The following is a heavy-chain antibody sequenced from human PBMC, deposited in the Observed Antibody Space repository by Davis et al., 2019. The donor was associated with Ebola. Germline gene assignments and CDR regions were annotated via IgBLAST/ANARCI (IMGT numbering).Heavy chain of an antibody. D-gene: IGHD3-3*01. CDR2: INHSGST. CDR3: ARGQIRFLGWLVGVEGSWFDP. J-gene: IGHJ5*02. V-gene: IGHV4-34*01. CDR1: GASFSGYY. Sequence: PSETLSLTCAVYGASFSGYYWRWICQPPGKGLEWLWEINHSGSTNSNPSLKSRVTISVDTSKNQFSLKLSPVTAADTAVYYCARGQIRFLGWLVGVEGSWFDPWGQGTLVTVSS.